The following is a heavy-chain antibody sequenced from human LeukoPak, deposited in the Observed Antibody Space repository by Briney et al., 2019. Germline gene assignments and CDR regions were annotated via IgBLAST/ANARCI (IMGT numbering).Heavy chain of an antibody. CDR3: ASSGRGTAVPDS. V-gene: IGHV4-34*01. D-gene: IGHD6-13*01. J-gene: IGHJ4*02. CDR2: INHSGST. Sequence: PETLSLTCAVYGGSFSGYYWSWIRQPPGKGLEWIGEINHSGSTNYNPSLKSRVTISVDTSKNQFSLKLSSVTAADTAVYYCASSGRGTAVPDSWGQGTLVTVSS. CDR1: GGSFSGYY.